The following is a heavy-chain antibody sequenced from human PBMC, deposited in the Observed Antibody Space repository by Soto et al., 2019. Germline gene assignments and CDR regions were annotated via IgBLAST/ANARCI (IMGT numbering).Heavy chain of an antibody. CDR1: GYTLTELS. J-gene: IGHJ6*02. CDR2: FDPEDGET. D-gene: IGHD2-2*01. CDR3: ATAGAVLVPASTRHYGMDV. Sequence: QVQLVQSGAEVKKPGASVKVSCKVSGYTLTELSMHWVRQAPGKGLEWMGGFDPEDGETIYAQKFQGRVTMTEDTSTDTAYMEVSSLRSEDTAVYYCATAGAVLVPASTRHYGMDVWGQGTTVTVSS. V-gene: IGHV1-24*01.